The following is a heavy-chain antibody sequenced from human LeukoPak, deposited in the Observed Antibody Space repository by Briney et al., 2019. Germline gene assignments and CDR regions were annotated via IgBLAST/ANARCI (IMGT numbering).Heavy chain of an antibody. J-gene: IGHJ6*03. Sequence: ASVKVSCKASGYTFTSDYMHWVRQAPGQGLEWMGIINPSGGSTSYAQKFQGRVTMTRDMSTSTVYMELSSLRSEDTAVYYCARGGSEPAFYYYYYYMDVWGKGTTVTVSS. V-gene: IGHV1-46*01. D-gene: IGHD1-14*01. CDR3: ARGGSEPAFYYYYYYMDV. CDR1: GYTFTSDY. CDR2: INPSGGST.